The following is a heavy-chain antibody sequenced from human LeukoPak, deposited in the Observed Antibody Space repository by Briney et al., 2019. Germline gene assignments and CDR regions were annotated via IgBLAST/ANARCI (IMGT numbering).Heavy chain of an antibody. CDR1: GGSFSGYY. CDR2: INHSGST. D-gene: IGHD6-13*01. V-gene: IGHV4-34*01. J-gene: IGHJ5*02. Sequence: PSETLSLTCAVYGGSFSGYYWSWIRQPPGKGLEWIGEINHSGSTNYNPSLKSRVTISVDTSKNQFSLKLSSVTAADTAVYYCARGSSSWYSRQRGWFDPWGQGTLVTVSS. CDR3: ARGSSSWYSRQRGWFDP.